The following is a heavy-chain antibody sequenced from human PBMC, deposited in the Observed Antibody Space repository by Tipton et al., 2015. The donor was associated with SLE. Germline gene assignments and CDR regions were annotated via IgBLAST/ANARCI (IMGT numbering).Heavy chain of an antibody. CDR3: TRGRWFFVL. J-gene: IGHJ2*01. CDR1: GYTFTSYG. Sequence: QSGAEVKKPGASLKVSCKASGYTFTSYGINWVRQAPGQGLEWMGLISANNSDTNYAQKLRGRVTMTTDTSTSTAYMELRSLRSGERAVYYCTRGRWFFVLWGRQSMLAISS. V-gene: IGHV1-18*04. CDR2: ISANNSDT.